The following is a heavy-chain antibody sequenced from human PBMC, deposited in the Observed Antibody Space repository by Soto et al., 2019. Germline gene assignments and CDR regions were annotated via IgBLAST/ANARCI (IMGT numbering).Heavy chain of an antibody. J-gene: IGHJ5*02. CDR1: GGTFSSYA. Sequence: GAPVKVSCKASGGTFSSYAISWVRQAPGQGLEWMGGIIPIFGTANYAQKFQGIVTITADESTSTAYMELSCLRSEVTAVYYCSRTILRFLEWPQTFDPWGQGTLVTVSS. CDR3: SRTILRFLEWPQTFDP. D-gene: IGHD3-3*01. CDR2: IIPIFGTA. V-gene: IGHV1-69*13.